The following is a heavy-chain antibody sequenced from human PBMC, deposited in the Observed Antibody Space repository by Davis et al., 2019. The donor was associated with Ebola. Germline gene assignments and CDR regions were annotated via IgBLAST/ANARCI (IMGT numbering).Heavy chain of an antibody. V-gene: IGHV4-4*02. J-gene: IGHJ5*02. Sequence: SETLSLTCAVSGGSISSSNWWSWVRQPPGKGLAWIGEIYYSGSTYYHPSLKSRVTISVDTSKNQFSLKLSSVTAADTDVYYCAREGPGYDIRDNWFDPWGQGTLVTVSS. CDR2: IYYSGST. CDR3: AREGPGYDIRDNWFDP. CDR1: GGSISSSNW. D-gene: IGHD3-9*01.